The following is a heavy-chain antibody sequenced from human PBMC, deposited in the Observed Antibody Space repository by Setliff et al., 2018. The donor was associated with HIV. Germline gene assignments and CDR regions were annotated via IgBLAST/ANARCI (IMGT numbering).Heavy chain of an antibody. Sequence: KPSETLSLTCSVSGASIRSYYWTWIRQPPGRGLEWIGFIYYTGSTKYNPSLKSRVTISVDTPKTQFSLRLGSVTAADTAVYYCASGLFYDYWGQGALVTVSS. CDR2: IYYTGST. J-gene: IGHJ4*02. V-gene: IGHV4-59*08. CDR3: ASGLFYDY. D-gene: IGHD2-21*01. CDR1: GASIRSYY.